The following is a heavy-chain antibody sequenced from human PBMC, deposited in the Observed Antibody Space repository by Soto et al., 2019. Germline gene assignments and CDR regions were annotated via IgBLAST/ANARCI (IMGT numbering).Heavy chain of an antibody. D-gene: IGHD2-2*01. CDR2: ISGSGGST. CDR3: AKEDRDGYCSSTSCYGGGLEV. V-gene: IGHV3-23*01. CDR1: GFTFSSYA. Sequence: EVQLLESGGGLVQPGGSLRLSCAASGFTFSSYAMSWVRQAPGKGLEWVSAISGSGGSTYYADSVKGRFTISRDNSKNTLYLQMDRPRAEDTAVYYCAKEDRDGYCSSTSCYGGGLEVLGQGTTVTVSS. J-gene: IGHJ6*02.